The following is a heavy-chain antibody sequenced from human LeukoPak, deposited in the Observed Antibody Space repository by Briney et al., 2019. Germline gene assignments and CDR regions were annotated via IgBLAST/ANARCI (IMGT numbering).Heavy chain of an antibody. D-gene: IGHD5-24*01. J-gene: IGHJ4*02. V-gene: IGHV4-38-2*02. CDR3: ARVRDGYNLPASNFDY. CDR1: GYSISSGYY. CDR2: IYHSGST. Sequence: KPSETLSLTCTVSGYSISSGYYWGWIRQPPGKGLEWIGSIYHSGSTYYNPSLKSRVTRSVDTSKNQFSLKLSSVTAADTAVYYCARVRDGYNLPASNFDYWGQGTLVTVSS.